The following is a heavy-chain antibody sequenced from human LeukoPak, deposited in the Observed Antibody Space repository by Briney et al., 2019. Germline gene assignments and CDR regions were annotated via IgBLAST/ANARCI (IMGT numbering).Heavy chain of an antibody. CDR2: IYSGGST. CDR1: GFTVSSNY. D-gene: IGHD2-8*01. Sequence: GGSLRLSCAASGFTVSSNYMSWVRQAPGKGLEWVSVIYSGGSTYYADSVKGRFTISRDNSKNTLYLQMNSLRAEDTAVYYCASPNKGYGVFDYWGQGTLVTVSS. CDR3: ASPNKGYGVFDY. V-gene: IGHV3-66*01. J-gene: IGHJ4*02.